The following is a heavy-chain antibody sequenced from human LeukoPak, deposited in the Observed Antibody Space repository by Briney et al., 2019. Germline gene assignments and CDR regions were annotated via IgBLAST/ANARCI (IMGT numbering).Heavy chain of an antibody. CDR2: ISSNGGST. V-gene: IGHV3-64*01. D-gene: IGHD3-10*01. Sequence: PGGSLRLSCAASGFTFSSYAMHWVRQAPGKGLEYVSAISSNGGSTYYANSVKGRFTISRDNSKNTLYLQMGSLRAEDMAVYYCARLHGSGSFGSYYYYYYMDVWGKGTTVTVSS. CDR3: ARLHGSGSFGSYYYYYYMDV. CDR1: GFTFSSYA. J-gene: IGHJ6*03.